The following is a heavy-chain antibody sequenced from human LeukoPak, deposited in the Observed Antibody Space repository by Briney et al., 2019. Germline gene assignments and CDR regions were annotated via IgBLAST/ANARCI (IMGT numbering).Heavy chain of an antibody. J-gene: IGHJ4*02. D-gene: IGHD5/OR15-5a*01. CDR1: GFTFSVYG. CDR2: ISSGRSVM. CDR3: AGGVYGYNAFDY. Sequence: GGSLRLSCAASGFTFSVYGISWVRQAPGKGLEWVSHISSGRSVMNYADSVKGRFTISRDNGKNSVYLQMNSLRDEDTAVYYCAGGVYGYNAFDYWGQGTLVSVSS. V-gene: IGHV3-48*02.